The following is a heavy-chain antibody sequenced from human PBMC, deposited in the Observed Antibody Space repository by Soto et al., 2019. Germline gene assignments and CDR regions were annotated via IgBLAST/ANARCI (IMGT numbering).Heavy chain of an antibody. D-gene: IGHD4-17*01. CDR2: LYYSGST. Sequence: QVQLQESGPGLVKPSENLSLTCTVSGGSISGYYWSWMRQPPGKGLEWIGLLYYSGSTTYNPSLKSRVTISVDTSKNQVSLKLSSVTAADTAVYYCARETYGDYGHLDYWGQGILVTVSS. CDR1: GGSISGYY. J-gene: IGHJ4*02. V-gene: IGHV4-59*01. CDR3: ARETYGDYGHLDY.